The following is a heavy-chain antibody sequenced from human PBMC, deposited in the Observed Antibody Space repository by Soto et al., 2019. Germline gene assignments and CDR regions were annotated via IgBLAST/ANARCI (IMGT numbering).Heavy chain of an antibody. Sequence: LRVSRRVLGDSVTEYWPGWMRQVPVKGLEWVASIYPRDSDVRYNPSFQGQVTISADRSTSTAYLQWSSLKASDTAIYYGARQHPLDSRVWYDWGQGTLVTVSS. J-gene: IGHJ4*02. CDR1: GDSVTEYW. CDR2: IYPRDSDV. V-gene: IGHV5-51*01. CDR3: ARQHPLDSRVWYD. D-gene: IGHD6-19*01.